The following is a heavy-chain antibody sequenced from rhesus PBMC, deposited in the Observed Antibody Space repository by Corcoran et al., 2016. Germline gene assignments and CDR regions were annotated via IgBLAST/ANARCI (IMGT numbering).Heavy chain of an antibody. D-gene: IGHD4-35*01. V-gene: IGHV1S9*01. CDR1: GYTFTSYH. Sequence: QVQLVQSGAEVKKPGASVKLSCKASGYTFTSYHLNWERQAPGQVLEWMRWINPSQGNSDYAQQFQGSITMTRDTSTSIAYMELTSLRSEDTAVYYCARVDSGNYALDYWGQGVLVTVSS. CDR2: INPSQGNS. J-gene: IGHJ4*01. CDR3: ARVDSGNYALDY.